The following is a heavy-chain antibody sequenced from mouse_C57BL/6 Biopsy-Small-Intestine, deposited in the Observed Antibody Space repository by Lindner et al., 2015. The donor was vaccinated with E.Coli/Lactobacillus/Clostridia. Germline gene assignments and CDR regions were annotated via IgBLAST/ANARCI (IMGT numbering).Heavy chain of an antibody. D-gene: IGHD1-3*01. J-gene: IGHJ3*01. Sequence: SVKVSCKASGGTFSNYTISWVRQAPGQGFEWMGGIIPLFGTPNYAQKFQGRVTLTRNTSISTAYMELASLRSEDTAVYYCARDNGGAFDYWGPGTLVTVS. CDR3: ARDNGGAFDY. V-gene: IGHV1-59*01. CDR1: GGTFSNYT. CDR2: IIPLFGTP.